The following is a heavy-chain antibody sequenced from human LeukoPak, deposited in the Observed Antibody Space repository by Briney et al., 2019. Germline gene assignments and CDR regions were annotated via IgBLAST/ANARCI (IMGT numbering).Heavy chain of an antibody. CDR3: AEPEGGYYDIRPD. CDR2: ISGSGGST. D-gene: IGHD3-22*01. V-gene: IGHV3-23*01. CDR1: GFTFSSYA. J-gene: IGHJ4*02. Sequence: GGSLRLSCAASGFTFSSYAMSWVRQAPGKGLEWVSAISGSGGSTYYADSVKGRFAISRDNSKNTLYLQMNSLRAEDTAVYYCAEPEGGYYDIRPDWGQGTLVTVSS.